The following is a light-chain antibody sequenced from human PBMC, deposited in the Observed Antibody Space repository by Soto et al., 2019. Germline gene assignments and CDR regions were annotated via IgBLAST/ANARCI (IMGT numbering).Light chain of an antibody. CDR1: QSISSY. Sequence: EIVLTQSPATLSFSPGDRATLSCRASQSISSYLAWYQQKAGQAPRLLIYDASKRATGVSARFSGSGSGTDFTLTISSREPEDVAVYYCQQCNNWPPKWTFGQGTKVEIK. CDR3: QQCNNWPPKWT. V-gene: IGKV3-11*01. J-gene: IGKJ1*01. CDR2: DAS.